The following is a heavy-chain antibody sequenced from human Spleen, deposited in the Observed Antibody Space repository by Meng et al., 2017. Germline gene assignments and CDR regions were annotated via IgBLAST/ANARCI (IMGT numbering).Heavy chain of an antibody. CDR1: GYSISSGYY. V-gene: IGHV4-38-2*01. J-gene: IGHJ4*02. CDR2: IYHSGST. CDR3: ARGKYYYGSGSYYKKTYYFDY. Sequence: SETLSLTCSVSGYSISSGYYWGWIRQPPGKGLEWLGHIYHSGSTYYNPSLKSRVTISVDTSKNQFSLKLTSVAAADTAVYYCARGKYYYGSGSYYKKTYYFDYWGQGTLVTVSS. D-gene: IGHD3-10*01.